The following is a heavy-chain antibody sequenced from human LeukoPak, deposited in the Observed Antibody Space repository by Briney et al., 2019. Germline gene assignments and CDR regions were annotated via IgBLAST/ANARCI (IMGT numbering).Heavy chain of an antibody. CDR3: ARDSGDY. V-gene: IGHV4-59*01. CDR2: IYYSGST. J-gene: IGHJ4*02. Sequence: SETLSLTCTVSSGSISSYYWSWIRQPPGKGLEWIGYIYYSGSTNYNPSLKSRVTISVDTSKNQFSLKLSSVTAADTAVYYCARDSGDYWGQGTLVTVSS. D-gene: IGHD3-10*01. CDR1: SGSISSYY.